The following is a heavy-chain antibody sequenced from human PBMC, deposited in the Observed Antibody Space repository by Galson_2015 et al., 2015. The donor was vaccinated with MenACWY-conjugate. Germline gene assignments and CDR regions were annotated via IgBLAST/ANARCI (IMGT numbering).Heavy chain of an antibody. D-gene: IGHD1-1*01. CDR3: ARDNSPYMTDDGSTLHYDAFDI. CDR1: GFPFGNYW. CDR2: IKKDESKK. Sequence: SLRLSCAASGFPFGNYWMTWLRQAPGKGLEWVASIKKDESKKNYVDSVKGRFTVSRDNAKNLLYLQMTSLSAEDTAVYYCARDNSPYMTDDGSTLHYDAFDIWGQGIMVTVSS. J-gene: IGHJ3*02. V-gene: IGHV3-7*03.